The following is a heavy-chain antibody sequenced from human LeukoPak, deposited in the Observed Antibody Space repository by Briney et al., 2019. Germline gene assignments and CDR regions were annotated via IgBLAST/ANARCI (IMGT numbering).Heavy chain of an antibody. CDR2: LPPDELDI. J-gene: IGHJ4*02. CDR1: GFTFTNYW. D-gene: IGHD2-21*01. V-gene: IGHV3-74*01. Sequence: PGGSLRLSCAASGFTFTNYWVHWVRQAPGMGLVWVSRLPPDELDIIYADSVKGRFTVSRDNAKNTVYLQMNNLRAEDTAVYYCVGTIAYRVSEYWGQGALVTVSS. CDR3: VGTIAYRVSEY.